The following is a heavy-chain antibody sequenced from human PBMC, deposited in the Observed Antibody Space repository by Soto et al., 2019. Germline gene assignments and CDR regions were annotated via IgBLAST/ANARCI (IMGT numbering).Heavy chain of an antibody. Sequence: QVQLVQSGAEVKKPGSSVKVSCKASGGTFSSYAINWVRQAPGQGLEWMGGIIPIFGTANYARKFQGRVTITADKSTSTAYMELSSLTSDDTAVYYCARGPHYYDSSGYGAGDDHWGQGPLVTVSS. CDR3: ARGPHYYDSSGYGAGDDH. CDR1: GGTFSSYA. CDR2: IIPIFGTA. V-gene: IGHV1-69*06. D-gene: IGHD3-22*01. J-gene: IGHJ5*02.